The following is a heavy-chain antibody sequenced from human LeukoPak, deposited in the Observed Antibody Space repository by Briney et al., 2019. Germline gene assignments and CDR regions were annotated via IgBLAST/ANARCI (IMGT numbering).Heavy chain of an antibody. CDR1: GYTFTGYY. V-gene: IGHV1-2*02. J-gene: IGHJ4*02. CDR3: ARFRVVMRALAY. Sequence: ASVKISCKASGYTFTGYYMHWVRQAPGQGLEWMGWINPNSGGTNHAQKFQGRVTMTRETSISTAYMELSRLRSDDTAVYYCARFRVVMRALAYWGQGTRVTVSS. CDR2: INPNSGGT. D-gene: IGHD3-3*01.